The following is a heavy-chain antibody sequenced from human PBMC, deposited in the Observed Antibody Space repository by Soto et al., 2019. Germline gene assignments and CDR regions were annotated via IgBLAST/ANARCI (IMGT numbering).Heavy chain of an antibody. CDR2: INPNSGGT. J-gene: IGHJ4*02. CDR1: GYTFTGYY. V-gene: IGHV1-2*02. D-gene: IGHD3-3*01. CDR3: ARGVTIFGVVTPHFDY. Sequence: ASVKVSCKASGYTFTGYYMHWVRQAPGQGLEWMGWINPNSGGTNYAQKFQGRVTMTRDTSISTAYMELSRLRSDDMAVYYCARGVTIFGVVTPHFDYWGQGTLVTVSS.